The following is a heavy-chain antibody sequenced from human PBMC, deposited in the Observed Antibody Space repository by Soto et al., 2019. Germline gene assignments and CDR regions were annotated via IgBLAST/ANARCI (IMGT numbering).Heavy chain of an antibody. CDR2: ISGSDGRT. CDR1: GFSYAIFA. CDR3: AKCSCRDY. J-gene: IGHJ4*02. V-gene: IGHV3-23*01. Sequence: QPEGSRRLSCTTSGFSYAIFAMTRTRQAPGKGLEWVATISGSDGRTYYADSVKGRFSISRATSRNTLYLRMNSLRAYDTASYYCAKCSCRDYWGQGTRGAVST. D-gene: IGHD2-15*01.